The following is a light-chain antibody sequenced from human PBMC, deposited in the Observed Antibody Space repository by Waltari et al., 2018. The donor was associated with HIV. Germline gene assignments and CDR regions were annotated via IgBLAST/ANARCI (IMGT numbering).Light chain of an antibody. CDR1: QNIYSY. CDR3: QQVNGYPLT. CDR2: ATS. V-gene: IGKV1-9*01. Sequence: DIQLTQSPSFLSASVGDRVTITCRASQNIYSYLAWYQQKPGRAPQVLIYATSTLQSGVPSRFSGSGSGTEFALTITSLQPDDFATYYCQQVNGYPLTFGGGTKQEIK. J-gene: IGKJ4*01.